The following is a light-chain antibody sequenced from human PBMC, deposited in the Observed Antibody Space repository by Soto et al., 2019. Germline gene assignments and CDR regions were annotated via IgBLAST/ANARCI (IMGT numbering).Light chain of an antibody. J-gene: IGKJ5*01. CDR2: TAS. CDR1: QGISSY. Sequence: AIRMTQSPSSFSASTGDRVTITCRASQGISSYLAWYQQKPGKAPNLLMYTASNLQSGVPSRFSGSGSGTDFTLTISSLQPEDFATYYCQQSYSTPITFGQGTRLEIK. V-gene: IGKV1-8*01. CDR3: QQSYSTPIT.